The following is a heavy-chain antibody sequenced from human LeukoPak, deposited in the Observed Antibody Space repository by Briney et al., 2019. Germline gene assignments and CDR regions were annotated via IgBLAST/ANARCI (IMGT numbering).Heavy chain of an antibody. Sequence: PGGTLRLSCAASGFTFSSYGMSWVRQAPGKGLEWVSVIYSGGSTYYADSVKGRFTISRDNSKNTLYLQINSLTAEDTAVYYCVRANGYCSGGTCPGYWGQGTLVTVSS. J-gene: IGHJ4*02. D-gene: IGHD2-15*01. CDR2: IYSGGST. CDR1: GFTFSSYG. CDR3: VRANGYCSGGTCPGY. V-gene: IGHV3-66*01.